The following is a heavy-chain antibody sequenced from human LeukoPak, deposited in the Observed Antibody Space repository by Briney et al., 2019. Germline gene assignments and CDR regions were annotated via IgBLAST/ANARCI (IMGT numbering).Heavy chain of an antibody. V-gene: IGHV3-48*03. D-gene: IGHD6-19*01. CDR1: GFAFSTYE. Sequence: GGSLRLSCAASGFAFSTYEMNWVRQAPGKGLEWVSSISKSGSTIDYADSLKGRFIISRDNAKNSLDLQMNDLRAEDTAVYYCARGVVAVAVSFIDYWGQGTLVTVSS. J-gene: IGHJ4*02. CDR2: ISKSGSTI. CDR3: ARGVVAVAVSFIDY.